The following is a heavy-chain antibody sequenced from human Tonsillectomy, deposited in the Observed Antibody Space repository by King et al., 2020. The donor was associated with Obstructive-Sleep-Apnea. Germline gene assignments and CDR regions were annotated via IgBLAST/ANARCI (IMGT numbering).Heavy chain of an antibody. D-gene: IGHD1-26*01. Sequence: VQLVESGGGLVQPGGSLRLSCAASGFTFNKYWMDWARQAPGKGLEGVATIKQDGSEKYYVDSVQGRFTISRDNAKNSLLLQMNSLRVEDTAVYYCVGLWDDGYWGQGTLVTVSS. J-gene: IGHJ4*02. CDR3: VGLWDDGY. CDR2: IKQDGSEK. V-gene: IGHV3-7*01. CDR1: GFTFNKYW.